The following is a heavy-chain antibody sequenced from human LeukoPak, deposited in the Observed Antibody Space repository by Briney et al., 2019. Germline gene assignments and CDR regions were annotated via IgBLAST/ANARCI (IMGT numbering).Heavy chain of an antibody. CDR1: GFTFSSYA. CDR2: ISGSGDTT. CDR3: AKRKDGYGSIDY. D-gene: IGHD3-10*01. J-gene: IGHJ4*02. Sequence: GGSLRLSCVASGFTFSSYAMSWVRQAPGKGLEWVSVISGSGDTTYYADSVKGRFTVPRDNSKLYLQMNSLRAADTAVYFCAKRKDGYGSIDYWGQGTLVTVSS. V-gene: IGHV3-23*01.